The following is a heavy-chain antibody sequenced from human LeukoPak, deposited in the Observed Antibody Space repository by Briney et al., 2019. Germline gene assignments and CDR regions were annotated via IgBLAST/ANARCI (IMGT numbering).Heavy chain of an antibody. Sequence: GGSLRLSCAASGFTFSDHYMDWVRQAPGKGPEWVGRIRSKVKSYTTEYAASVKGRFTIFRDDSKNSLYLQMNSLKTEDTAVYYCARGYNWNGYSGMDVWGQGTTVTVSS. CDR1: GFTFSDHY. J-gene: IGHJ6*02. V-gene: IGHV3-72*01. CDR2: IRSKVKSYTT. CDR3: ARGYNWNGYSGMDV. D-gene: IGHD1-20*01.